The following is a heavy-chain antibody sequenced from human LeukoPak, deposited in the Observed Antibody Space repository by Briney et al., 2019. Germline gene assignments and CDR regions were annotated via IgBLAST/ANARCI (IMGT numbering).Heavy chain of an antibody. CDR1: GFTFSDYY. J-gene: IGHJ3*02. D-gene: IGHD3-22*01. V-gene: IGHV3-11*04. Sequence: AGGSLRLSCAASGFTFSDYYMSWIRQAPGKGLEWVSYISSSGSTIYYADSVKGRFTISRDNAKNSMYLQMNSLRAEDTAAYYCARDRAVYYDSSGYYQVAFDIWGQGTMVTVSS. CDR2: ISSSGSTI. CDR3: ARDRAVYYDSSGYYQVAFDI.